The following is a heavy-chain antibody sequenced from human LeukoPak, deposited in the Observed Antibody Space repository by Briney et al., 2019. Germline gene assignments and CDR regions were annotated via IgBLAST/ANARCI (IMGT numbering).Heavy chain of an antibody. D-gene: IGHD6-6*01. CDR2: IYHGDNT. Sequence: ASQTLSLTCTVSGDSINSGGYYWSWIRQPPGKGLEYIGYIYHGDNTYYNPSLRSRVTISVDTSKNQFSLKLSSVTAADTAVYYCASTAARAPRWFDPWGQGTLVTVSS. J-gene: IGHJ5*02. CDR3: ASTAARAPRWFDP. V-gene: IGHV4-30-2*01. CDR1: GDSINSGGYY.